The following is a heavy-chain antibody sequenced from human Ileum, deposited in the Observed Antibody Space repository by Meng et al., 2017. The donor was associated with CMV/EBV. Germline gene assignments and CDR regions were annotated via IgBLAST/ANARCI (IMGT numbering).Heavy chain of an antibody. D-gene: IGHD1/OR15-1a*01. J-gene: IGHJ4*02. CDR2: INPDSGGT. CDR3: ARGVRVATRGSGFDY. V-gene: IGHV1-2*02. Sequence: SGYTFNGYYMHWLRQAPGQGLEWVAWINPDSGGTFYAQKFQGRVTMTRDTSISTAYMELSGLRSDDTAVYYCARGVRVATRGSGFDYWGQGTLVTVSS. CDR1: GYTFNGYY.